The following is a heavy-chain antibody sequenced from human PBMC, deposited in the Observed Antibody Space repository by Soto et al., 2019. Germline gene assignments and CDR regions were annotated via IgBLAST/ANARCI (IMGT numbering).Heavy chain of an antibody. CDR1: EFTFDDSP. CDR2: ISWNSGSI. J-gene: IGHJ3*02. V-gene: IGHV3-9*01. Sequence: GGSLGLSCGASEFTFDDSPMHRVRQAAGKGLEWVSGISWNSGSIGHADSVKGRFTISSDNAKNSLYLQMNSLRAEDTALYYCAKAILMVYAIVPSAFDIWGQGTMVTVSS. CDR3: AKAILMVYAIVPSAFDI. D-gene: IGHD2-8*01.